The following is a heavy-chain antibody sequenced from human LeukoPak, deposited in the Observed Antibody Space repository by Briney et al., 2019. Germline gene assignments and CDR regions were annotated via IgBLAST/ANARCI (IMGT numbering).Heavy chain of an antibody. D-gene: IGHD3-10*01. CDR2: ISGSGGVT. V-gene: IGHV3-23*01. CDR3: AKNGSGTSRAFDV. CDR1: GFTFRSYA. J-gene: IGHJ3*01. Sequence: GGSLRLSCEASGFTFRSYAMSWVRQAPGKGLEWVSAISGSGGVTYYRDSVKGRFTVSRDNSKNTLYLQMNSLRAEDTALYYCAKNGSGTSRAFDVWGQGTMVTVSS.